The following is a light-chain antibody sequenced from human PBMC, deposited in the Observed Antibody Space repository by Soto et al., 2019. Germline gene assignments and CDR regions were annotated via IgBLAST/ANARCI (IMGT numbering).Light chain of an antibody. J-gene: IGLJ2*01. CDR2: SSN. CDR3: AAWDDSLNGVV. CDR1: SSNIGTYT. Sequence: QPVLTQSPSASGTPGQRVTISCSGSSSNIGTYTVNWYQQLPGTAPKLLIYSSNQRPSGVPDRFSGSKSGTSASLAISGLQSEDEADYYCAAWDDSLNGVVFGGGTKLTVL. V-gene: IGLV1-44*01.